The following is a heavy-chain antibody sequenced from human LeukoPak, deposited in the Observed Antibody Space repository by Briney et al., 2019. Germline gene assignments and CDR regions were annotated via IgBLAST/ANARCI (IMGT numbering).Heavy chain of an antibody. D-gene: IGHD2-2*01. CDR1: GFTFSSYA. V-gene: IGHV3-30*04. J-gene: IGHJ4*02. CDR3: ARDSAAARTRPVLDY. Sequence: GRSLRLSCAASGFTFSSYAMHWVRQDPGKGLEWVAVISYDGSNKYYADSVKGRFTISRDNSKNTLYLQMNSLRAEDTAVYYCARDSAAARTRPVLDYWGQGTLVTVSS. CDR2: ISYDGSNK.